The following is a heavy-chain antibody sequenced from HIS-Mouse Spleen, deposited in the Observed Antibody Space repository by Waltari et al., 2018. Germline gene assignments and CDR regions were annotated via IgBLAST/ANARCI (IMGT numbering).Heavy chain of an antibody. D-gene: IGHD3-10*01. CDR3: ARAWGMGGITTSLWYFDL. CDR2: IYYSGST. V-gene: IGHV4-59*01. Sequence: QVQLQESGPGLVKPSETLSLTCTVSGGSISSYYWSWILQPPGKGLEWIGYIYYSGSTNYNPSLKSRVTISVDTSKNQFSLKLSSVTAADTAVYYCARAWGMGGITTSLWYFDLWGRGTLVTVSS. J-gene: IGHJ2*01. CDR1: GGSISSYY.